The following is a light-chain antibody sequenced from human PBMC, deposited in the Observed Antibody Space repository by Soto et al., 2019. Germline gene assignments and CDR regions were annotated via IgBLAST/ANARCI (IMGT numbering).Light chain of an antibody. CDR2: AAS. Sequence: DIQMTQSPSTLSASVGGRVTITCRASQSITIWLAWYQQKPGKAPKLLIYAASSLQSGVPSRFSGSGSGKDFTLNISSPQTEEFATYDCQQSYSTHLTVGGGNQVDIK. CDR1: QSITIW. J-gene: IGKJ4*01. V-gene: IGKV1-39*01. CDR3: QQSYSTHLT.